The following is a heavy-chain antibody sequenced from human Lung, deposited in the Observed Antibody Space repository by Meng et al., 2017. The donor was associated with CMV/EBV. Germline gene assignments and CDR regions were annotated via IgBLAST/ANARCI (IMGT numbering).Heavy chain of an antibody. Sequence: QVQLPKSGPGLVKPSGTLSLTCAVSGGSISSSNWWSWVRQPPGKGLEWIGEIYHSGSTDYNPSLKSRVTISVDKSKNQFSLKLSSVTAADTAVYYCASFPPPGKQWLVTDYWGQGTLVTVSS. D-gene: IGHD6-19*01. CDR2: IYHSGST. CDR3: ASFPPPGKQWLVTDY. V-gene: IGHV4-4*02. CDR1: GGSISSSNW. J-gene: IGHJ4*02.